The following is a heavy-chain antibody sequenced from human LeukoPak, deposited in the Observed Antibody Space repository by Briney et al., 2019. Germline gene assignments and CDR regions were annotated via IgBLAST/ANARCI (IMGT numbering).Heavy chain of an antibody. V-gene: IGHV4-61*02. D-gene: IGHD3-22*01. Sequence: PSETLSLTYTVSGGSISSGSYYWSWIRQPAGKGLEWIGRIYTSGSTNYNPSLKSRVTISVDTSKNQFSLKLSSVTAADTAVYYCARDHTYYYDSSGYYYGLSYFDYWGQGTLVTVSS. CDR1: GGSISSGSYY. J-gene: IGHJ4*02. CDR3: ARDHTYYYDSSGYYYGLSYFDY. CDR2: IYTSGST.